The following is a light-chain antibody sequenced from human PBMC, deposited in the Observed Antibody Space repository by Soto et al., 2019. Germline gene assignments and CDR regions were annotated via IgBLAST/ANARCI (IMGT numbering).Light chain of an antibody. J-gene: IGLJ2*01. CDR2: DVS. CDR1: SSDVGGYNF. V-gene: IGLV2-14*03. CDR3: SSYISGSTRVV. Sequence: QSALTQPASVSGSPGQSITISCTGTSSDVGGYNFVSWYQQHPGKVPKVMIYDVSKRPSGVSNRFSGSKSGNTASLTISGLQVEDESDYYCSSYISGSTRVVFGGGTKLTVL.